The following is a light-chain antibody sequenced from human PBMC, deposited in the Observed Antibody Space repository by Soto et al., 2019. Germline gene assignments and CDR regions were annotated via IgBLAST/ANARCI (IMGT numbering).Light chain of an antibody. CDR2: DNN. CDR1: SSNIGDNP. CDR3: VTWDSSLSAVV. Sequence: QSALTQPPSVSAAPGQKVTISCSGGSSNIGDNPVSWYQHLPGTAPKRLMYDNNQRPPGISDRFSGSKSGTSATLGITGLQTGDEADYYCVTWDSSLSAVVFGGGTKLTVL. J-gene: IGLJ2*01. V-gene: IGLV1-51*01.